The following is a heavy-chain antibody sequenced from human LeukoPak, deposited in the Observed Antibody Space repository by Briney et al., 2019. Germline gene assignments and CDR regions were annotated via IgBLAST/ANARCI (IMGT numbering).Heavy chain of an antibody. J-gene: IGHJ4*02. V-gene: IGHV3-7*03. CDR3: AKEGRSLQTY. D-gene: IGHD5-24*01. CDR2: IKEDGTET. Sequence: GGSLRLSCAASGFMFSSNWMSWVRLAPGKGLEWVANIKEDGTETYYVDSVKGRFTISRDNVKNSLYLQMNSLRVEDTAVYYCAKEGRSLQTYWGQGTLVTVSS. CDR1: GFMFSSNW.